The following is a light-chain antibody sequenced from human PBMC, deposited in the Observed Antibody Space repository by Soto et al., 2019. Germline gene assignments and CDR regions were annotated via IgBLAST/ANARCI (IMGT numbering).Light chain of an antibody. CDR3: QHYNNGLT. V-gene: IGKV3-15*01. CDR2: GAS. Sequence: EIVMTQSPATLSVSPGERATLSCRASQSVSSKLAWYQQKPGQAPRLLIYGASTRATGIPARFSGGGSGTEFTLTISSLQSEDFAVYYCQHYNNGLTFGGATKVEIK. J-gene: IGKJ4*01. CDR1: QSVSSK.